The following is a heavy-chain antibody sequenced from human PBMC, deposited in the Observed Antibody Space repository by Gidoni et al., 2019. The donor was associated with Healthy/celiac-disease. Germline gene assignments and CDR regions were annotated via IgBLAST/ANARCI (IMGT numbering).Heavy chain of an antibody. D-gene: IGHD5-12*01. CDR1: GFTFSSYS. CDR2: ISSSSSYI. J-gene: IGHJ4*02. Sequence: ASGFTFSSYSMNWVRQAPGKGLEWVSSISSSSSYIYYADSVKGRFTISRDNAKNSLYLQMNSLRAEDTAVYYCARVGYSGYERFDYWGQGTLVTVSS. CDR3: ARVGYSGYERFDY. V-gene: IGHV3-21*01.